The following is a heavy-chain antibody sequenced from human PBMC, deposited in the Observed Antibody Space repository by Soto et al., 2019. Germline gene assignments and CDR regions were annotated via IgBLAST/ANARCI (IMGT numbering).Heavy chain of an antibody. CDR2: INPNSGGT. D-gene: IGHD4-17*01. J-gene: IGHJ4*02. Sequence: ASGKVSCKASGYTFTGYYMHWVRQAPGQGLEWMGWINPNSGGTNYAQKFQGWVTMTRDTSISTAYMELSRLRSDDTAVYYCARVSSYGDYAYFDYWGQGTLVTVSS. CDR3: ARVSSYGDYAYFDY. V-gene: IGHV1-2*04. CDR1: GYTFTGYY.